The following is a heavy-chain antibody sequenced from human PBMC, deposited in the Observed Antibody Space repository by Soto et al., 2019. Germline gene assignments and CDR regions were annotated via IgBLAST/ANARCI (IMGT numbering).Heavy chain of an antibody. CDR2: IYYSGST. CDR1: GGSISSGDYY. J-gene: IGHJ4*02. V-gene: IGHV4-30-4*01. CDR3: ARVGGRGYSGYAIYY. D-gene: IGHD5-12*01. Sequence: TSETLSLTCTVSGGSISSGDYYWSWIRQPPGKGLEWIGYIYYSGSTYYNPSLKSRVTISVDTSMNQFSLKLSSVTAADTAVYYCARVGGRGYSGYAIYYWGQGTLVTVSS.